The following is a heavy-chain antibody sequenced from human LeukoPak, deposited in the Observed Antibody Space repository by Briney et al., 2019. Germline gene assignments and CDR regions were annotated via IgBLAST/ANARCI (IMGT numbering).Heavy chain of an antibody. CDR1: GYTFTSYA. V-gene: IGHV1-69*05. CDR2: IIPIFGTA. Sequence: GASVKVSCKASGYTFTSYAISWVRQAPGQGLEWMGGIIPIFGTANYAQKFQGRVTITTDESTSTAYMELSSLRSEDTAVYYCARGRANYYDSSGYPQDYWGQGTLVTVSS. CDR3: ARGRANYYDSSGYPQDY. D-gene: IGHD3-22*01. J-gene: IGHJ4*02.